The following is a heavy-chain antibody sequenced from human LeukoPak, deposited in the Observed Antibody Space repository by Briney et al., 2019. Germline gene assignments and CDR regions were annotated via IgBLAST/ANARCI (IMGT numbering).Heavy chain of an antibody. CDR3: ANRSGYITGWFFDF. V-gene: IGHV3-23*01. J-gene: IGHJ4*02. D-gene: IGHD6-19*01. Sequence: GGSLRLSCAASGFSFSSYAMSWVRQAPGKGLEWVSSISCSGDNTYYAESVKGRFTISRDNSKNTLFLQMNSLRAEDTAVFYCANRSGYITGWFFDFWGQGTLVTVSS. CDR2: ISCSGDNT. CDR1: GFSFSSYA.